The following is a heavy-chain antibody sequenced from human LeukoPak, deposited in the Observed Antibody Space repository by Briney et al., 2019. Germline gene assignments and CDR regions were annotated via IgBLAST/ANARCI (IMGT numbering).Heavy chain of an antibody. J-gene: IGHJ5*02. V-gene: IGHV3-30-3*01. Sequence: GGSLRLSCAASGFTFSSYAMHWVRQAPGKGLEWVAVISYDGSNKYYADSVKGRFTISRDNSKNTLYLQMNSLRAEDTAVYCCARDFRPRYYYDSSGYWSWFDPWGQGTLVTVSS. CDR1: GFTFSSYA. CDR3: ARDFRPRYYYDSSGYWSWFDP. CDR2: ISYDGSNK. D-gene: IGHD3-22*01.